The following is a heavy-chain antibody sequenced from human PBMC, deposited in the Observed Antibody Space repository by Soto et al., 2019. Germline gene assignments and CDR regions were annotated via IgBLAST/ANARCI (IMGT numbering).Heavy chain of an antibody. J-gene: IGHJ5*02. CDR2: ISYDGSSK. V-gene: IGHV3-30-3*01. Sequence: GGSLRLSCAASGFTFSSYSMHWVRQAPSKGLEWVALISYDGSSKYYADSVKGRFTISRDNSKNTLYLQINSLRAEDTAVYYCARGPSTSTYNWFDPWGQGTLVTVSS. D-gene: IGHD2-2*01. CDR3: ARGPSTSTYNWFDP. CDR1: GFTFSSYS.